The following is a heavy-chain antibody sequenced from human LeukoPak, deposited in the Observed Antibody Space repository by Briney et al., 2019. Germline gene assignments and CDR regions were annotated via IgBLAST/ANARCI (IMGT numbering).Heavy chain of an antibody. CDR1: GYSFTCYW. J-gene: IGHJ6*02. V-gene: IGHV5-10-1*01. CDR3: ARHGSVGLTSNGMDV. CDR2: LDPSDSYT. D-gene: IGHD3/OR15-3a*01. Sequence: GESLKISCKGSGYSFTCYWITWVRQMPGKGLEWMGRLDPSDSYTNYSPSFQGHVTISADTSISTAYLQWSSLKASDTAIYYCARHGSVGLTSNGMDVWGQGTTVTVSS.